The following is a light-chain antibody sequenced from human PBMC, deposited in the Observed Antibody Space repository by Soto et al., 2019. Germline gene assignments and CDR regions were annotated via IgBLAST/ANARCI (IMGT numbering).Light chain of an antibody. CDR3: CSYTGNKVFV. J-gene: IGLJ1*01. CDR2: DVS. V-gene: IGLV2-11*01. Sequence: QSALTQPRSLSGSPGQSVTISCTGPTIGAHSFVSWYQDRPDKVPKLLIYDVSQRPSGIPDRFSGSRSANTASLTISGLQADDAAAYSCCSYTGNKVFVFGTGTKVTVL. CDR1: TIGAHSF.